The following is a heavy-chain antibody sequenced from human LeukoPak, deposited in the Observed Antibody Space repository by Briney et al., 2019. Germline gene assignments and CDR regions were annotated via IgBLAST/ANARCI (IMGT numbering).Heavy chain of an antibody. CDR3: VRHGELVVYYFDY. V-gene: IGHV3-23*01. CDR1: GFTFSSYA. D-gene: IGHD3-10*01. CDR2: ISGSGGST. J-gene: IGHJ4*02. Sequence: GGSLRLSCAASGFTFSSYAMSWVRQAPGKGLEWVSAISGSGGSTYYADSVKGRFTISRDNSKNTLYLQMNSLRAEDTAVYYCVRHGELVVYYFDYWGQGTLVTVSS.